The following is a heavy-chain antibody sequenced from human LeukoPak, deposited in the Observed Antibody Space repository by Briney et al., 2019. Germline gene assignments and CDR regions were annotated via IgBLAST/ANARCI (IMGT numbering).Heavy chain of an antibody. J-gene: IGHJ4*02. V-gene: IGHV1-2*02. Sequence: ASVKVSCKASGYTFTGNYIHWVRQAPGQGLEWMGWINPHNGGTNYAQKFQGRVSMTRDTSISAAYMELTRLTYDDTAVYYCARGGIIMVSDIPDYWGQGTLVTVSS. D-gene: IGHD2-8*01. CDR1: GYTFTGNY. CDR2: INPHNGGT. CDR3: ARGGIIMVSDIPDY.